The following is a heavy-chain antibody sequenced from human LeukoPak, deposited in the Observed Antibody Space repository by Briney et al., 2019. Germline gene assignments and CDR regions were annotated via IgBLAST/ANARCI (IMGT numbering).Heavy chain of an antibody. V-gene: IGHV3-30*02. CDR3: AKEKYYYDISGYDY. CDR1: GFTFSSYG. D-gene: IGHD3-22*01. CDR2: IRFDGTGK. J-gene: IGHJ4*02. Sequence: PGRSLRLSCRTSGFTFSSYGMHWVRQAPGKGLEWVAFIRFDGTGKYYGDSVKGRFTISRDDSKSTLYLQMNSLRAEDSAFYYCAKEKYYYDISGYDYWGQGTLVTVSS.